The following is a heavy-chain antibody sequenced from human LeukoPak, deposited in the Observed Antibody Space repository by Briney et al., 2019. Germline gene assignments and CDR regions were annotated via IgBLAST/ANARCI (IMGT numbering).Heavy chain of an antibody. D-gene: IGHD2-2*02. CDR2: ISYDGSSK. V-gene: IGHV3-30*18. J-gene: IGHJ4*02. CDR3: AKDAAAIPDYFDY. CDR1: GFTFSSYG. Sequence: SGGSLRLSCAASGFTFSSYGMHWVRQAPGKGLEWVAVISYDGSSKYYADSVKGRFTISRDNSKNTLYLQMNSLRAEDTAVYYCAKDAAAIPDYFDYWGQGTLVTVSS.